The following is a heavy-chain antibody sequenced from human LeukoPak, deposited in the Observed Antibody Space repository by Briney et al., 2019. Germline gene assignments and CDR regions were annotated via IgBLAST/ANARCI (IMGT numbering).Heavy chain of an antibody. CDR3: ARDSREVVVPADRAFDI. CDR1: GFTSSDYY. J-gene: IGHJ3*02. D-gene: IGHD2-2*01. Sequence: GGSLRLSCAASGFTSSDYYMSWIRRAPGKGLEWVSYISSSGSTIYYADSVKGRFTISRDNAKNSLYLQMNSLRAEDTAVYYCARDSREVVVPADRAFDIWGQGTMVTVSS. CDR2: ISSSGSTI. V-gene: IGHV3-11*01.